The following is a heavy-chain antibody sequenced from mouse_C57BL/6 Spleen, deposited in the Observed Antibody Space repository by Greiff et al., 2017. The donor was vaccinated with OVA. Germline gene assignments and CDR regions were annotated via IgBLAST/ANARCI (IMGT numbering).Heavy chain of an antibody. CDR2: INPYNGGT. J-gene: IGHJ4*01. V-gene: IGHV1-19*01. D-gene: IGHD1-1*01. CDR3: ARVTTPLYAMDY. Sequence: EVQLQQSGPVLVKPGASVKMSCKASGYTFTDYYMNWVKQSHGKSLEWIGVINPYNGGTSYNQKFKGKAKLTVDKSSSTAYMELHSLTSEDSAVYYCARVTTPLYAMDYWGQGTSVTVSS. CDR1: GYTFTDYY.